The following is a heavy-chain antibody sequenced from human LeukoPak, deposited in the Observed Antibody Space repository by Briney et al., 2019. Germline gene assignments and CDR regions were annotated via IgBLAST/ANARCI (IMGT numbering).Heavy chain of an antibody. CDR2: IYYSGST. J-gene: IGHJ4*02. CDR3: ARNYYESRGYYPWNFDY. CDR1: GGSISSSSYW. V-gene: IGHV4-39*01. D-gene: IGHD3-22*01. Sequence: PSETLSLTCTVSGGSISSSSYWWGWIRQPPGKGLEWIANIYYSGSTHYNPSLKSRVTISIEKSKNQFSLKLSSVTAADTAVYYCARNYYESRGYYPWNFDYWGQGTLVTVSS.